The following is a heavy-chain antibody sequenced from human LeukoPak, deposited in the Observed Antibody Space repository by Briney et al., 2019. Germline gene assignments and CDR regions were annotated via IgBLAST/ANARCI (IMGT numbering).Heavy chain of an antibody. CDR3: AKDDAWLQYGD. CDR2: ISPNGVIT. CDR1: GFTFSSHG. V-gene: IGHV3-23*01. J-gene: IGHJ4*02. Sequence: GGTLRLSCAASGFTFSSHGMNWVRQAPGKGLEWVSGISPNGVITYYADSVKGRFTISRDNSKGTVSLQMNSLRPEDTAVYYCAKDDAWLQYGDWGRGTLVTVSS. D-gene: IGHD5-24*01.